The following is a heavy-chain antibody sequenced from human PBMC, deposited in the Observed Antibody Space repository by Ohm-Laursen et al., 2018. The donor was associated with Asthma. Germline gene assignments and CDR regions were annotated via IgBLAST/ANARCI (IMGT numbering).Heavy chain of an antibody. CDR1: GYIVTSYA. V-gene: IGHV1-18*01. J-gene: IGHJ4*02. CDR3: VRDVVDRFDD. CDR2: IYIANT. D-gene: IGHD2-21*01. Sequence: ASVKVSCKVSGYIVTSYAFSWVRQAPGQRPEWMGWIYIANTNYAPKFRDRVTMTTDTSTNTLYMELRRLKSDDTAVYYCVRDVVDRFDDWGQGSLVIVSS.